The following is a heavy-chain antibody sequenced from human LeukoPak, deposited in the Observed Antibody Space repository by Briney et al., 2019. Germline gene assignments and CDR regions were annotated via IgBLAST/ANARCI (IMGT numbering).Heavy chain of an antibody. D-gene: IGHD2-15*01. CDR2: ISWNSGSI. CDR3: ATSARTYIGSSLDY. V-gene: IGHV3-9*01. CDR1: GFTFDDYA. J-gene: IGHJ4*02. Sequence: PGGSLRLSCAASGFTFDDYAMHWVRQAPGKGLEWVSGISWNSGSIGYADSVKGRFTISRDNAKNSLYLQMNSLRAEDTALYYCATSARTYIGSSLDYWGQGTLVTVFS.